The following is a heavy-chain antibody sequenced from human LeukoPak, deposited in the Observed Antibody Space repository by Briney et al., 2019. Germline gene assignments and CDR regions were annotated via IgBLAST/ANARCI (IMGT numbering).Heavy chain of an antibody. V-gene: IGHV3-30*03. CDR2: ISYDGSNK. Sequence: GRSLRLSCAASGFTFSSYGMHWVRQAPGKGLEWVAVISYDGSNKYYADSVKGRFTISRDKSKNTLYLQMRSLRAEDTAVYYCMTRDTSGYWGQGTLVTVSS. J-gene: IGHJ4*02. D-gene: IGHD3-10*01. CDR1: GFTFSSYG. CDR3: MTRDTSGY.